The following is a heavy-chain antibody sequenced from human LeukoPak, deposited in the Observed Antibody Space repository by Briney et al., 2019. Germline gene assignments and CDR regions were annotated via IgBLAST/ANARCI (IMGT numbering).Heavy chain of an antibody. CDR2: INHSGST. J-gene: IGHJ6*02. CDR1: GGSFSGYY. D-gene: IGHD1/OR15-1a*01. V-gene: IGHV4-34*01. CDR3: ARQQSDYYYYGMDV. Sequence: SETLSLTCAVYGGSFSGYYWSWIRQPPGKGLEWIGEINHSGSTNYNPSLKSRVTISVDTSKNQFSLKLSSVTAADTAVYYCARQQSDYYYYGMDVWGQGTTVTVSS.